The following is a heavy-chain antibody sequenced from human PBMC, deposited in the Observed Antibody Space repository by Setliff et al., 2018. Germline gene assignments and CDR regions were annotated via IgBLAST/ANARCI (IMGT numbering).Heavy chain of an antibody. CDR2: INHSGST. D-gene: IGHD6-19*01. Sequence: SETLSLTCAVYGGSFSGYYWSWIRQPPGKGLEWIGEINHSGSTNYNPSLKSRVTISVDTSKNQFSLKLSSVTAADTAVYYCARLRKAVDGINFPRYMDVWGKGTTVTVSS. J-gene: IGHJ6*04. CDR3: ARLRKAVDGINFPRYMDV. CDR1: GGSFSGYY. V-gene: IGHV4-34*01.